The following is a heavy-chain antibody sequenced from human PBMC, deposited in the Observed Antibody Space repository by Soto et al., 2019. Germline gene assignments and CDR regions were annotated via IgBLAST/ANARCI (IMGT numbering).Heavy chain of an antibody. V-gene: IGHV4-59*01. CDR2: VSYSGT. J-gene: IGHJ4*02. CDR3: ARGTNWDRGVFDY. Sequence: PSETLSLTCTVSGGSISSYYWSWIRQPPGKGLEWVGYVSYSGTNYNPSLKSRVTISVDTSKNQFSLRLRSVTAADAAVYYCARGTNWDRGVFDYWGQGTLVTAPQ. CDR1: GGSISSYY. D-gene: IGHD7-27*01.